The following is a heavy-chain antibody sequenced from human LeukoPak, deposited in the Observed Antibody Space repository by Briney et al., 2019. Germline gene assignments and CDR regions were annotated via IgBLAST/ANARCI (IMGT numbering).Heavy chain of an antibody. CDR3: ARLGDSAMVRYFDY. CDR1: GGSIRSSYYY. CDR2: IYDSGST. Sequence: PSETLSLTCTVSGGSIRSSYYYWGWIRQPPGKGLEWIESIYDSGSTYYNPSLKSRVTISVDTSKNQFSLKLNSVTAADTAVYYCARLGDSAMVRYFDYWGQGTLVTVSS. J-gene: IGHJ4*02. V-gene: IGHV4-39*01. D-gene: IGHD5-18*01.